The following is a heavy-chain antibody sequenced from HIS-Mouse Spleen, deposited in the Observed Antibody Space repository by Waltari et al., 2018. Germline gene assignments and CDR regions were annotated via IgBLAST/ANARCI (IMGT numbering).Heavy chain of an antibody. CDR3: AREIPYSSSWYDWYFDL. Sequence: QLQLQESGPGLVKPSETLSLTCTVPGCSISSRSYYWRWIRQPPGKGLEWIGSIYYSGSTYYNPSLKSRVTISVDTSKNQFSLKLSSVTAADTAVYYCAREIPYSSSWYDWYFDLWGRGTLVTVSS. CDR2: IYYSGST. V-gene: IGHV4-39*07. J-gene: IGHJ2*01. CDR1: GCSISSRSYY. D-gene: IGHD6-13*01.